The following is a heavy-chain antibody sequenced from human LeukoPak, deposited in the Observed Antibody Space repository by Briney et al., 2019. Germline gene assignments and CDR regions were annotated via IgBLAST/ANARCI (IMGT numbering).Heavy chain of an antibody. V-gene: IGHV4-39*01. D-gene: IGHD4-23*01. Sequence: KPSETLSLTCTVSSGSISSSSYYWGWIRQPPGKGLEWIGSIFYSGSTYYNPSLKSRVTISVDTSKNQFSLKLTSVTAADTAMYYCARHEKGIGGSVVAFDVWGQGTMVTVSS. CDR3: ARHEKGIGGSVVAFDV. J-gene: IGHJ3*01. CDR2: IFYSGST. CDR1: SGSISSSSYY.